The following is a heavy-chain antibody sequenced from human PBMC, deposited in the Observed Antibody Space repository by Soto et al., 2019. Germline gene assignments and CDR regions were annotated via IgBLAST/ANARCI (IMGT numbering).Heavy chain of an antibody. CDR2: IYVTGAV. V-gene: IGHV4-31*03. CDR1: GAALSSGNYY. Sequence: SETLSLTCIVSGAALSSGNYYWIWIRQVPGKGLEWIGHIYVTGAVDYNPSLRDRITISQDTSERQFSLNLRLVTAADTAVYYCARLRIATNNYKWFDPWGQGTLVTVSS. J-gene: IGHJ5*02. D-gene: IGHD2-21*01. CDR3: ARLRIATNNYKWFDP.